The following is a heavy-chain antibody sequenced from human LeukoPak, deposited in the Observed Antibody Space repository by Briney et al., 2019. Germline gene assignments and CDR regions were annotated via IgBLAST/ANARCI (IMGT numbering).Heavy chain of an antibody. CDR1: GYSFTSYW. J-gene: IGHJ6*03. D-gene: IGHD1-14*01. CDR2: IYPGGSDT. V-gene: IGHV5-51*01. Sequence: GESLKISCKGSGYSFTSYWIGWVRQMPGKGLEWMGIIYPGGSDTRYSPSFQGQVTISADKSISTAYLQWSSLKASDTAIYYCARHGPGDYYYYYMDVWGKGTTVTASS. CDR3: ARHGPGDYYYYYMDV.